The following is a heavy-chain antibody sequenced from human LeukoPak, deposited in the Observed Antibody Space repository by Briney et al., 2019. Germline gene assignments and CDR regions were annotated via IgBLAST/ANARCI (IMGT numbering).Heavy chain of an antibody. CDR1: EFTFSDFY. V-gene: IGHV3-11*01. CDR2: ITGSGGTI. J-gene: IGHJ4*02. CDR3: ARGQGFSYGYGAVDY. D-gene: IGHD5-18*01. Sequence: GGSLRLSCAASEFTFSDFYMSWIRQAPGKGLEWASYITGSGGTIYYADSVKGRFTISRDNAKSSLYLQMNSLRAEDTTFYYCARGQGFSYGYGAVDYWGQGTLVTVSS.